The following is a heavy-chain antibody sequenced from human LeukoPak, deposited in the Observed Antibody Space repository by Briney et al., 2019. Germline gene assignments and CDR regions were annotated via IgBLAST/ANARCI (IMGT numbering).Heavy chain of an antibody. D-gene: IGHD3-22*01. J-gene: IGHJ3*02. V-gene: IGHV3-7*01. CDR1: GFTFSSYW. Sequence: GGSLRLSCAASGFTFSSYWMSWVRQAPGKGLEWVANIKQDGSEKYYVDSVKGRFTISRGNAKNSLYLQMNSLRAEDTAVYYCARDYYYDSSGYSSVGGFDIWGQGTMVTVSS. CDR3: ARDYYYDSSGYSSVGGFDI. CDR2: IKQDGSEK.